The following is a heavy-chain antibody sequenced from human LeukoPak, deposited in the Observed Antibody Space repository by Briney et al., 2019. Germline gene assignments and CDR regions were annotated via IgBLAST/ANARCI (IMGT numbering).Heavy chain of an antibody. J-gene: IGHJ6*02. D-gene: IGHD3-3*01. CDR1: GFTFSSYS. V-gene: IGHV3-21*01. CDR2: ISSSSYI. Sequence: GGSLRLSCAASGFTFSSYSMNWVRQAPGKGLEWVSSISSSSYIYYADSVKGRFTISRDNAKNSLYLQVNSLRAEDTAVYYCARDRSTIFGVVFPYYYGMDVWGQGTTVTVSS. CDR3: ARDRSTIFGVVFPYYYGMDV.